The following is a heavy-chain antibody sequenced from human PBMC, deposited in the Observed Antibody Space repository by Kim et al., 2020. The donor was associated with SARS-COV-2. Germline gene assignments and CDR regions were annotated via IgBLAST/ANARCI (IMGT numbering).Heavy chain of an antibody. CDR1: GGSISSSSYY. J-gene: IGHJ4*02. CDR2: IYYSGST. D-gene: IGHD1-7*01. V-gene: IGHV4-39*01. Sequence: ETLSLTCTVSGGSISSSSYYWGWIRQPPGKGLEWIGSIYYSGSTYYNPSLKSRVTISVDTSKNQFSLKLSSVTAADTAVYYCANGDYNWNYDTYYFDYWGQGTLVTVSS. CDR3: ANGDYNWNYDTYYFDY.